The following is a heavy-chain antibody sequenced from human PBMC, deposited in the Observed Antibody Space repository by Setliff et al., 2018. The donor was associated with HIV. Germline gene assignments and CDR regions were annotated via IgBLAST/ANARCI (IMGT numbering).Heavy chain of an antibody. CDR3: TTAVAQNWYGSGNENY. Sequence: GESLKISCAASGFTFTNAWMSWVRQAPGKGLEWVGRIKSKTDGETEDYAAPVKGRFTISRDDSRSTLYLKMNSLITEDTALYYCTTAVAQNWYGSGNENYWGQGTLVTVSS. CDR2: IKSKTDGETE. V-gene: IGHV3-15*01. J-gene: IGHJ4*02. CDR1: GFTFTNAW. D-gene: IGHD3-10*01.